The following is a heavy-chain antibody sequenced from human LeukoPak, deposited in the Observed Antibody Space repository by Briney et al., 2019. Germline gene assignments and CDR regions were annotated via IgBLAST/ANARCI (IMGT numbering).Heavy chain of an antibody. CDR2: IYYSGST. CDR1: GGSISSYY. V-gene: IGHV4-59*08. Sequence: SETLSLTCTVSGGSISSYYWSWIRQPPGKGLEWIGYIYYSGSTNYNPSLKSRVTISVDTSKNQFSLKLNSVTAADTAVYYCARHSVYSSSWYYYYGMDVWGQGTTVTVSS. D-gene: IGHD6-13*01. CDR3: ARHSVYSSSWYYYYGMDV. J-gene: IGHJ6*02.